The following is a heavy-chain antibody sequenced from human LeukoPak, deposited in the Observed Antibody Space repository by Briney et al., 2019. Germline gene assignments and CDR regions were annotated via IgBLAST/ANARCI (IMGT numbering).Heavy chain of an antibody. V-gene: IGHV3-48*03. CDR3: ACEPTDPIDY. Sequence: PGGPLRLSCAASGFTFSSYEMNWVRQAPGKGLEWVSYISSSGSTIYYADSVKGRFTISRDNAKNSLYLQMNSLRAEDTAVYYCACEPTDPIDYWGEGTLVAVSS. CDR2: ISSSGSTI. CDR1: GFTFSSYE. J-gene: IGHJ4*02.